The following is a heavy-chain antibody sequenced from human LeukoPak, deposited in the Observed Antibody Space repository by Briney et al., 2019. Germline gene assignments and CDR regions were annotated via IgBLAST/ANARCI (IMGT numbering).Heavy chain of an antibody. CDR1: GFSFNNYV. J-gene: IGHJ4*02. CDR2: ISGGGART. V-gene: IGHV3-23*01. D-gene: IGHD2-21*01. CDR3: AKTVVVITFRFDS. Sequence: GGSLRLSCAASGFSFNNYVMSWVRQAPGKGLEWVSAISGGGARTYYADSVKGRFTIFRDNSKNTLDLQMNSLRAEDTAIYYCAKTVVVITFRFDSWGQGSLVTVSS.